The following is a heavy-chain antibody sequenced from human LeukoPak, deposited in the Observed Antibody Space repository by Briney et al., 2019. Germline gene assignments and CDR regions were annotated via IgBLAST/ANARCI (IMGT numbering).Heavy chain of an antibody. J-gene: IGHJ5*02. CDR3: ARDHLPYYYDSSGYQGFDP. CDR2: ISAYNGNT. V-gene: IGHV1-18*01. Sequence: ASVKVSCKASGYTFTSYGISWVRQAPGQGLEWMGWISAYNGNTNYAQKLQGRVTMTTVTSTSTAYMELRSLRSDDTAVYYCARDHLPYYYDSSGYQGFDPWGQGTLVTVSS. D-gene: IGHD3-22*01. CDR1: GYTFTSYG.